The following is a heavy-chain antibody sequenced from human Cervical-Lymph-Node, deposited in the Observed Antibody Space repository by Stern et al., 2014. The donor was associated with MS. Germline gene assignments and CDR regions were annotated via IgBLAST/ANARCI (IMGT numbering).Heavy chain of an antibody. D-gene: IGHD1-26*01. V-gene: IGHV3-66*02. CDR1: GFTVSNNY. Sequence: EVQLVESGGGLVQPGGSLRLSCAASGFTVSNNYMNWVRQAPGKGLEWGSVIYSGGSTYYTDSVEGRFTISRDNSKNTLYLQMNSLTTEDTAVYYCARTQRVPGARYFDSWGQGTLVTVSS. CDR3: ARTQRVPGARYFDS. CDR2: IYSGGST. J-gene: IGHJ4*02.